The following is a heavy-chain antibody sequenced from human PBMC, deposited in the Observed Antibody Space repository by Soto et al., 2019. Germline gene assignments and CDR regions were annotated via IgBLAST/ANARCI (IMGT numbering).Heavy chain of an antibody. CDR2: INHSGST. CDR1: GGSFSGYY. J-gene: IGHJ5*02. V-gene: IGHV4-34*01. D-gene: IGHD2-2*03. Sequence: SETLSLTCAVYGGSFSGYYWSWIRQPPGKGLEWIGEINHSGSTNYNPSLKSRATRSVDTSKNQFSLKLSSVTAADTAVYYCARLDIVLVPAAIKAWFDPWGQGTLVTVSS. CDR3: ARLDIVLVPAAIKAWFDP.